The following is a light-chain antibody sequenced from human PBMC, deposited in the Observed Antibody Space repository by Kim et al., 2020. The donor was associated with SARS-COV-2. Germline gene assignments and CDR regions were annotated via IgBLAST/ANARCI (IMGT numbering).Light chain of an antibody. V-gene: IGKV3-20*01. J-gene: IGKJ2*01. CDR2: GAS. CDR3: QHYAYNGT. Sequence: EIVLTQSPGTLSLSPGERATLSCRASQSVSSSYLALYQQTPGQAPRLLIYGASSRATVIPDRFSGSGSGTDFTLTISRLDPEDVAVYYCQHYAYNGTFGQGTKLEI. CDR1: QSVSSSY.